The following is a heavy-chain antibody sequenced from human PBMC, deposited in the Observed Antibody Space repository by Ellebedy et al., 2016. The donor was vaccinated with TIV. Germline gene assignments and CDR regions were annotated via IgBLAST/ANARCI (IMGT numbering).Heavy chain of an antibody. Sequence: GESLKISCAASGINVRSYAMSWVRQAPGKGLEWVSTIAGTGGTTYYRDSVKGRFTVSRDTSRNTLYLQMSSLRAEDTAVYYCAKLPVAYNWNYADDDWGQGTLVTVST. CDR1: GINVRSYA. CDR2: IAGTGGTT. D-gene: IGHD1-7*01. V-gene: IGHV3-23*01. J-gene: IGHJ4*02. CDR3: AKLPVAYNWNYADDD.